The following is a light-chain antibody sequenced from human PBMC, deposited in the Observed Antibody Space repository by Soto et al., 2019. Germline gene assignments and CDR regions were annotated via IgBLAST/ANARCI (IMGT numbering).Light chain of an antibody. CDR3: QSYDKRLTAYV. J-gene: IGLJ1*01. CDR1: SSSIGAGYE. CDR2: GNG. V-gene: IGLV1-40*01. Sequence: HSVLTHPPSVSGAPWQRVTISFSGTSSSIGAGYEVHWYHQLPGTAPKLVVSGNGNRPSGVPDRLSASKSGTSASLAITGLQAEDEGHYYCQSYDKRLTAYVFGTGTMVTVL.